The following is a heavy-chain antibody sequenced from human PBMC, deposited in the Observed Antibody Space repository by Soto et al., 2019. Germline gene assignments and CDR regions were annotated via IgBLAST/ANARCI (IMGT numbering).Heavy chain of an antibody. J-gene: IGHJ4*02. D-gene: IGHD3-22*01. Sequence: GGSLRLSCAASGFTFSSYGMHWVRQAPGKGLEWVAVIWYDGSNKYYADSVKGRFTISRDNSKNTLYLQMNSLRAEDRAVYYCARDGWVDYDSSGYYDYWGQGTLVTVSS. CDR1: GFTFSSYG. CDR3: ARDGWVDYDSSGYYDY. CDR2: IWYDGSNK. V-gene: IGHV3-33*01.